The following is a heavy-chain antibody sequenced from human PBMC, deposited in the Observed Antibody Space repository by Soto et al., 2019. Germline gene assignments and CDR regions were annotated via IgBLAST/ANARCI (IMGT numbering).Heavy chain of an antibody. J-gene: IGHJ6*02. CDR3: ARQGSGSEYPQYFYYGMDV. D-gene: IGHD5-12*01. CDR2: INPNSGVA. Sequence: QVQLVQSGAEVEKPGASVKVSCTTSGYTFTAYYIHWVRQAPGQGLEWMGWINPNSGVANYAQNFQGRVTMTRDTSISTVYMELSTMRSEDTTVYYCARQGSGSEYPQYFYYGMDVWGQGTTVAAS. V-gene: IGHV1-2*02. CDR1: GYTFTAYY.